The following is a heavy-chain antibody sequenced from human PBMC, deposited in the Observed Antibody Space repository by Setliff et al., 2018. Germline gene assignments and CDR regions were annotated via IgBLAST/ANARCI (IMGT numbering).Heavy chain of an antibody. CDR2: INTRTGEP. Sequence: ASVKVSCKASGYTLTTYLMNWVRQAPGQGLEWMGYINTRTGEPMYAQGFTGRFVFSLDPSVSTAYLEISSLKAEDTAVYYCARDLGYCSTTSCHGDWFDPWGQGTLVTVSS. V-gene: IGHV7-4-1*02. J-gene: IGHJ5*02. D-gene: IGHD2-2*01. CDR1: GYTLTTYL. CDR3: ARDLGYCSTTSCHGDWFDP.